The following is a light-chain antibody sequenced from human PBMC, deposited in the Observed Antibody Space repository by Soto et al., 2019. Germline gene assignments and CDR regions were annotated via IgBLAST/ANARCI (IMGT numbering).Light chain of an antibody. CDR3: QQYYSYPRA. V-gene: IGKV1-8*01. Sequence: ITQSPTSLSMSRRDRLTIIWRASRGIGSDLSWYQQKPGKAPKLLIYAASTLQSGVPSRFSGSGSGTDFTLTINCLQSEDFATYYCQQYYSYPRAFGPGTKVDI. CDR2: AAS. J-gene: IGKJ1*01. CDR1: RGIGSD.